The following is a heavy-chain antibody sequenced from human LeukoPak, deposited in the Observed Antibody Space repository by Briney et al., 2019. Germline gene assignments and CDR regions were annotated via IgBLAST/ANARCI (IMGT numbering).Heavy chain of an antibody. D-gene: IGHD1-26*01. CDR2: IYSGGST. Sequence: GGSLRLSCAASGFPVSSNYMSWVRQAPGKGLEWVSIIYSGGSTYYADSVKGRFTISRDNSKNTLYLQMNSLRAEDTAVYYCAREGIVGSTRDYWGQGTLVTVSS. V-gene: IGHV3-53*01. CDR3: AREGIVGSTRDY. J-gene: IGHJ4*02. CDR1: GFPVSSNY.